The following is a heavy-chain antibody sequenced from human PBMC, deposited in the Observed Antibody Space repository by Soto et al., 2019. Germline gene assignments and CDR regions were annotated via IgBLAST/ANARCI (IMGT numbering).Heavy chain of an antibody. V-gene: IGHV1-18*01. J-gene: IGHJ6*02. CDR2: ISAYNGNT. Sequence: QVQLVQSGAEVKKPGASVKVSCKASGYTFTSYGISWVRQAPGQGLEWMGWISAYNGNTNYAQKLQGRVTTTTATSTSKAYRKLRSLRSDDTAVYYCARDARKYSCSYHYGMDVWGQGTTVTVS. D-gene: IGHD6-6*01. CDR1: GYTFTSYG. CDR3: ARDARKYSCSYHYGMDV.